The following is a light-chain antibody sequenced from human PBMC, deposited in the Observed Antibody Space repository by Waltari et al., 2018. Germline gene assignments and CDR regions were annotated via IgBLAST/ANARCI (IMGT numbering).Light chain of an antibody. CDR1: QSIRAW. V-gene: IGKV1-5*03. Sequence: DIQMTQSPSPLSASVGDRATITCRASQSIRAWLAWYQQRPGKVPKLLIYQASILESGVPSRFSGSGSGTEFTLTISSLQPDDFATYYCQHYNRFWTFGQGTKVEI. CDR2: QAS. J-gene: IGKJ1*01. CDR3: QHYNRFWT.